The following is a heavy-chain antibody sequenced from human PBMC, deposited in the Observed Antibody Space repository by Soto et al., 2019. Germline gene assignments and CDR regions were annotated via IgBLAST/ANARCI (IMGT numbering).Heavy chain of an antibody. J-gene: IGHJ4*02. V-gene: IGHV4-4*07. CDR1: GASLNNYY. CDR2: IYTSGST. CDR3: ARGSLASDY. Sequence: SETLSLTCTVSGASLNNYYWSWARQPAGKGLEWVGRIYTSGSTNYNPSLESRVTMSVDTSKNQFSLKLSSVTAADTAVYYCARGSLASDYWGQGTLVTVSS. D-gene: IGHD1-26*01.